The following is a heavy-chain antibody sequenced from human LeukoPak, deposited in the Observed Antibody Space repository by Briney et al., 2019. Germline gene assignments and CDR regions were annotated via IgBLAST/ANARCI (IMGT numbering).Heavy chain of an antibody. J-gene: IGHJ3*01. CDR1: GVSISEYY. Sequence: SETLFLTCAISGVSISEYYWSWIRQPPGKGLEWIGYIYYTGTTDSNPSLKSRVTISLDTSKNQFSLNLSSVTAADTAVYYCARRWVYDKRAFDAWGQGTMVTVSS. D-gene: IGHD3-16*01. CDR3: ARRWVYDKRAFDA. CDR2: IYYTGTT. V-gene: IGHV4-59*08.